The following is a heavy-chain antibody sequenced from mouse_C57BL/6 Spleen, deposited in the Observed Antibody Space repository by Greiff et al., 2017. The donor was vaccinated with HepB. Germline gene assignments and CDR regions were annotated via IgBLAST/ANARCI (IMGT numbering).Heavy chain of an antibody. Sequence: QVQLQQPGAELVKPGASVKLSCKASGYTFTSYWMQWVKQRPGQGLEWIGEIDPSDSYTNYNQKFKGKATLTVDTSSSTAYMQLSSLTSEDSAVYYGARVTVGASYYYAMDYWGQGTSVTVSS. CDR2: IDPSDSYT. CDR3: ARVTVGASYYYAMDY. J-gene: IGHJ4*01. CDR1: GYTFTSYW. D-gene: IGHD1-1*01. V-gene: IGHV1-50*01.